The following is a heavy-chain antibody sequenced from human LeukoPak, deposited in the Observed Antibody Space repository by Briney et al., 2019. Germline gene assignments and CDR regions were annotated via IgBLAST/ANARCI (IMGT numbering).Heavy chain of an antibody. V-gene: IGHV3-48*02. Sequence: GGSLRLSCAASGFTFTTYSMNWVRLAPGKGLEWVSYISGSSSTIYYADSVKGRFTISRDSAKNSLYLQMNSLRDEDTAVYYCASGWYYDSSGYYVDAFDFWGQGTMATVSS. CDR1: GFTFTTYS. CDR2: ISGSSSTI. CDR3: ASGWYYDSSGYYVDAFDF. D-gene: IGHD3-22*01. J-gene: IGHJ3*01.